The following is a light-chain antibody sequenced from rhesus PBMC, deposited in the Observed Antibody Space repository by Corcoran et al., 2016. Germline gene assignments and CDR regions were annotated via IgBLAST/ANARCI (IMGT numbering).Light chain of an antibody. CDR1: SSDVGGYNY. Sequence: QSAPTQPPSVFGSPGQSVTISCTGTSSDVGGYNYVSWYQQHPGKVPKLMIYDVSKRPSGVSDRFSGSKSGNTASLTISGLQAEDEADYYCCSYTTSSTYIFGAGTRLTVL. V-gene: IGLV2S7*01. J-gene: IGLJ1*01. CDR3: CSYTTSSTYI. CDR2: DVS.